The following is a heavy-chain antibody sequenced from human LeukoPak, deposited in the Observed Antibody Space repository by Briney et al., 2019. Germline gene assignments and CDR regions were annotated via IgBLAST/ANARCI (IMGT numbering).Heavy chain of an antibody. CDR1: GGSFSGYY. CDR3: ARGIGLSLGHAFDI. CDR2: INHSGGT. J-gene: IGHJ3*02. D-gene: IGHD2-2*01. Sequence: PSETLSLTCAVYGGSFSGYYWSWIRQPPGKGLEWIGEINHSGGTNYNPSLKSRVTISVDTSKNQFSLKLSSVTAADTAVYYCARGIGLSLGHAFDIWGQGTMVTVSS. V-gene: IGHV4-34*01.